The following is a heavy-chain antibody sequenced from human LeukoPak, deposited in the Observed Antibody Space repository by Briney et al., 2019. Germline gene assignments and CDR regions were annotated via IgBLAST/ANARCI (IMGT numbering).Heavy chain of an antibody. D-gene: IGHD3-22*01. CDR1: GFIFTSYS. Sequence: PGGSLRLSCAASGFIFTSYSMNWVRQAPGKGLEWISYISSSSSTIYHADSVRGRFTISRDNAKNSLYLQMNSLRAEDTAVYYCARGFHRYNYDSGAYSVYWGQGTLVTVSS. CDR3: ARGFHRYNYDSGAYSVY. J-gene: IGHJ4*02. CDR2: ISSSSSTI. V-gene: IGHV3-48*01.